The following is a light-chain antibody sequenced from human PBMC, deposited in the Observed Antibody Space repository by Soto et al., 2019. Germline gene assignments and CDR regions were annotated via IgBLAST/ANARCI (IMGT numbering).Light chain of an antibody. J-gene: IGKJ2*01. CDR1: QSVSSY. V-gene: IGKV3-11*01. CDR3: QQRSNLPPYT. Sequence: EIVLTQSPATLSLSPGERATLSCRASQSVSSYLAWYQQKPGKAPRLLIYDASNRATGIPARFSGSGSGTDFTLTISRLEPEDFAVYYCQQRSNLPPYTFGQGTKLEIK. CDR2: DAS.